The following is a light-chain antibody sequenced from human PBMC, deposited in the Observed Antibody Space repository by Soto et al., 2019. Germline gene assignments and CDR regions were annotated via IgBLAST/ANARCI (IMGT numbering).Light chain of an antibody. CDR1: SSDVGGYNY. CDR2: EVS. Sequence: QSALTQPPSASGSPGQSVTISCTGTSSDVGGYNYVSWYQQHPGKAPKLMIYEVSKRPSGVPDRFSGSKSGNTASLTVSGHHAEDEADYYSRSYAGSTEVFGTGTKLTVL. V-gene: IGLV2-8*01. J-gene: IGLJ1*01. CDR3: RSYAGSTEV.